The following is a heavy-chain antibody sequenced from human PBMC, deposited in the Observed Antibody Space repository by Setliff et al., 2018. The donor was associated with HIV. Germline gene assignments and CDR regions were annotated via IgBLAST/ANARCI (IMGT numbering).Heavy chain of an antibody. CDR2: ITHSGST. Sequence: PSETLSLTCAVYGGSFSGYYWNWIRQSPGKGLEWIGEITHSGSTNYNPSLRSPVAISVDTSKNQFSLKLTSVTAADTAVYYCARVGEWLVRNYFDYWGQGTLVTVSS. D-gene: IGHD6-19*01. J-gene: IGHJ4*02. CDR1: GGSFSGYY. CDR3: ARVGEWLVRNYFDY. V-gene: IGHV4-34*01.